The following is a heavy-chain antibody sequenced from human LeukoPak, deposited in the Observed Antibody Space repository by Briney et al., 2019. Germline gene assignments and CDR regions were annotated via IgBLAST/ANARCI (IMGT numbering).Heavy chain of an antibody. CDR2: IYYSGST. V-gene: IGHV4-39*01. CDR3: ARGYGSGNYPYYYGVDV. CDR1: GGSISSTSYY. D-gene: IGHD3-10*01. Sequence: SETLSLTCTVSGGSISSTSYYWGCIRQPPGKGLEWIGSIYYSGSTHYNPSLKSRVTISVDTSKNQFSLNLSSVTAADTAVYYCARGYGSGNYPYYYGVDVWGQGTTVTVSS. J-gene: IGHJ6*02.